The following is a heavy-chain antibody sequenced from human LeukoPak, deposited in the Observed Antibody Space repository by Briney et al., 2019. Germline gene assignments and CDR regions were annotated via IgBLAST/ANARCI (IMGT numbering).Heavy chain of an antibody. CDR1: GGSISSYY. CDR3: ARGGYYYRYNWFDP. Sequence: PETLSLTCTVSGGSISSYYWSWIRQPPGKGLEWIGEINHSGSTNYNPSLKSRVTISVDTSKNQFSLKLSSVTAADTAVYYCARGGYYYRYNWFDPWGQGTLVTVSS. V-gene: IGHV4-34*01. CDR2: INHSGST. D-gene: IGHD3-22*01. J-gene: IGHJ5*02.